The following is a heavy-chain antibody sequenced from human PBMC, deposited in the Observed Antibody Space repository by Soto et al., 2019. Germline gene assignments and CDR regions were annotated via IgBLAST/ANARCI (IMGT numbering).Heavy chain of an antibody. Sequence: ASVKVSSKASGYTFTCYYMHWVRQAPGQGLEWMGWINPNSGGTNYAQKFQGWVTMTRDTSISTAYMELSRLRSDDTAVYYCARAGIDIVVVPAAMSYYYYMDVGGKGTTVTVPS. J-gene: IGHJ6*03. CDR2: INPNSGGT. CDR1: GYTFTCYY. V-gene: IGHV1-2*04. CDR3: ARAGIDIVVVPAAMSYYYYMDV. D-gene: IGHD2-2*01.